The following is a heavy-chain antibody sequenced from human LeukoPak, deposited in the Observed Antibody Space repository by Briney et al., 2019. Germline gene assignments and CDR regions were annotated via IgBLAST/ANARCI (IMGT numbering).Heavy chain of an antibody. D-gene: IGHD6-6*01. Sequence: GGSLRLSCAASGFTFSSYAMHWVRQAPGKGLEWVADISYDGSNKYYADSVKGRFTISRDNSKNALYVQMNSLRAEDTAVYYCARRDSNSSLVYWGQGTLVTVSS. J-gene: IGHJ4*02. CDR3: ARRDSNSSLVY. CDR1: GFTFSSYA. CDR2: ISYDGSNK. V-gene: IGHV3-30*01.